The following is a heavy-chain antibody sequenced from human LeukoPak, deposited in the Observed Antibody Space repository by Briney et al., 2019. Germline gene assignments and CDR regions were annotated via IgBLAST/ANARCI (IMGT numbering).Heavy chain of an antibody. CDR1: GYTLTELS. CDR2: FDPEDGET. Sequence: ASVKVSCKVSGYTLTELSMHWVRQAPGKGLEWMGGFDPEDGETIYAQKFQGRVTMTRDTSTSTVYMELSSLRSEDTAVYYCARALEGYTTGFDYWGQGTLVTVSS. CDR3: ARALEGYTTGFDY. J-gene: IGHJ4*02. V-gene: IGHV1-24*01. D-gene: IGHD4-17*01.